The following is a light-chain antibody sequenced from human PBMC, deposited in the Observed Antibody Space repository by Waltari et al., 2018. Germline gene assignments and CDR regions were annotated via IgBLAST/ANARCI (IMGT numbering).Light chain of an antibody. CDR2: NVS. J-gene: IGLJ3*02. Sequence: QSALTQPASVSGSPGQSIPISCNGTSSDIGTYNYVSWYQQYPGKAPKLMIDNVSDRPSGISNRFSGSKSGNTASLTISGLQAEDEADYYCSSYTTSSTWVFGGGTKLTVL. CDR1: SSDIGTYNY. V-gene: IGLV2-14*03. CDR3: SSYTTSSTWV.